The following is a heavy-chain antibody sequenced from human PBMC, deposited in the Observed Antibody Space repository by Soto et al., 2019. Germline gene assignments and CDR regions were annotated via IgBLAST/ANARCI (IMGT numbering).Heavy chain of an antibody. V-gene: IGHV4-34*01. J-gene: IGHJ4*02. CDR3: ARGRVVVVPAAKVAAAGTGDY. CDR1: GGSFSGYY. CDR2: INHSGST. Sequence: QVQLQQWGAGLLKPSETLSLTCAVYGGSFSGYYWSWIRQPPGKGLEWIGEINHSGSTNYNPSLKSRVTISVDTSKNQFSLKLSSVTAADTAVYYCARGRVVVVPAAKVAAAGTGDYWGQGTLVTVSS. D-gene: IGHD2-2*01.